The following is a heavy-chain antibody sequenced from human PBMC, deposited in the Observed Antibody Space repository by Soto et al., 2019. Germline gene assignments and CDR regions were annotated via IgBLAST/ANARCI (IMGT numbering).Heavy chain of an antibody. J-gene: IGHJ4*02. Sequence: QVQLQQWGAGLLKPSETLSLTCAVYGGSFSGYYWSWIRQPPGKGLEWIGEINHSGSTNYNPSLKSRGTISVDTSKNQFSLKLSSVTAADTAVYYCARGLRWLQPFDYWGQGTLVTVSS. CDR1: GGSFSGYY. CDR2: INHSGST. D-gene: IGHD5-12*01. V-gene: IGHV4-34*01. CDR3: ARGLRWLQPFDY.